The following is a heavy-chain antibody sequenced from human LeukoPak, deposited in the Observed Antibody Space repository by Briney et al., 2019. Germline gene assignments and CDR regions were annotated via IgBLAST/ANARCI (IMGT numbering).Heavy chain of an antibody. CDR1: EYTFTAYF. D-gene: IGHD3-10*01. CDR3: ARDWAHGSFDY. V-gene: IGHV1-2*02. Sequence: GASVKVSCKASEYTFTAYFIHWVRQAPGQGLEWMGWINPYSGGTNYAQRFQGRVTMTRDTSISTAFMELRSLRSDDTAVYYCARDWAHGSFDYWGQGTPVIVSS. J-gene: IGHJ4*02. CDR2: INPYSGGT.